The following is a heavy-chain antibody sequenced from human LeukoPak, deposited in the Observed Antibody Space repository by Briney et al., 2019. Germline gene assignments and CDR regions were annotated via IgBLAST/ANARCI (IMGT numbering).Heavy chain of an antibody. CDR3: TRPLLQGLPYYFDY. Sequence: GGSLRLSCTASGFIFGDYAMSWFRQAPGKGLEWVAFIRGKTYGGATGYAASVRGRFTISRDDSKSIAYLQMNSLEIEDTAVYYCTRPLLQGLPYYFDYWGQGTLVTVSS. J-gene: IGHJ4*02. V-gene: IGHV3-49*03. CDR2: IRGKTYGGAT. CDR1: GFIFGDYA.